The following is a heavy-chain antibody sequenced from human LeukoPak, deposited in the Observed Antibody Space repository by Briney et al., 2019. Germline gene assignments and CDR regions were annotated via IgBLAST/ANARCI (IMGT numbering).Heavy chain of an antibody. CDR1: GFTFSQYW. CDR3: AKDSPPVGYYDSSGYPGAFDI. J-gene: IGHJ3*02. V-gene: IGHV3-74*01. Sequence: GGSLRLSCVASGFTFSQYWMYWVRQVPGKGLEWVSRVNSDGSDTIYADSVKGRFTISRDNAKNTLFLQMNRLRAEDTAVYYCAKDSPPVGYYDSSGYPGAFDIWGQGTMVTVSS. D-gene: IGHD3-22*01. CDR2: VNSDGSDT.